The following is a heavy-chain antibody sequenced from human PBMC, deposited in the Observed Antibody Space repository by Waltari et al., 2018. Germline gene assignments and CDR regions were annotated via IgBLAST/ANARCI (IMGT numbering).Heavy chain of an antibody. D-gene: IGHD6-13*01. CDR2: IYTSGST. J-gene: IGHJ6*03. CDR1: GGSISSGSYY. CDR3: ARDIAAAGYYYYYMDV. Sequence: QVQLQESGPGLVKPSQTLSLTCTVSGGSISSGSYYWSWIRQPAGKGLEWIGRIYTSGSTNYNPSLKGRVTISVDTSKNQFSLKLSSVTAADTAVYYCARDIAAAGYYYYYMDVWGKGTTVTVSS. V-gene: IGHV4-61*02.